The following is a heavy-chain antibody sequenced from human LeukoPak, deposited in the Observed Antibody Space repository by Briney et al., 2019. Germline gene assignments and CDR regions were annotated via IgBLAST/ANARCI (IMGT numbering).Heavy chain of an antibody. CDR3: ARIAVAGMSVGY. CDR1: EFSVGSNY. D-gene: IGHD6-19*01. J-gene: IGHJ4*02. CDR2: IYSGGST. Sequence: GGSLRLSCAASEFSVGSNYMTWVRQAPGKGLEWVSLIYSGGSTYYADSVKGRFTISRDNSKNTLYLQMNSLRAEDTAVYYCARIAVAGMSVGYWGQGTLVTVSS. V-gene: IGHV3-66*01.